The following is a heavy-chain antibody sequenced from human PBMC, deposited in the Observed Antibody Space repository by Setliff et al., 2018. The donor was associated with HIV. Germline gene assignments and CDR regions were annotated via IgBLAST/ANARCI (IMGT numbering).Heavy chain of an antibody. D-gene: IGHD6-13*01. V-gene: IGHV4-61*09. Sequence: SETLSLTCSVSGDSISSGSYYWSWIRLPAGKGLEWIGQIHTTGSTNYNPSLKSRVTTSMDTSKNQFSLNLNSVTATDTAVYYCAKDGVAAAGTGGYYYMDVWGKGTTVTVSS. J-gene: IGHJ6*03. CDR1: GDSISSGSYY. CDR2: IHTTGST. CDR3: AKDGVAAAGTGGYYYMDV.